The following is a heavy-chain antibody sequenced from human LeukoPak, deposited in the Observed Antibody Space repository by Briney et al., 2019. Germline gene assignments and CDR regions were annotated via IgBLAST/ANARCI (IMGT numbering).Heavy chain of an antibody. J-gene: IGHJ5*02. CDR3: ARVEMINWFDP. D-gene: IGHD1-1*01. V-gene: IGHV4-30-2*01. CDR1: GGSISSGGYS. Sequence: ASETLSLTCAVSGGSISSGGYSWSWIRQPPGKGLEWIGYIYHSGSTYYNPSLKSRVTISVDRSKNQFSLKLSSVTAVDTAVYYCARVEMINWFDPWGQGTLVTVSS. CDR2: IYHSGST.